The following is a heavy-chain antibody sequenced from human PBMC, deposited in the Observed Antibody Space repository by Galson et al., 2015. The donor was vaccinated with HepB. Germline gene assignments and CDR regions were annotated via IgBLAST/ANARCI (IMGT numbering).Heavy chain of an antibody. V-gene: IGHV1-3*01. Sequence: SVKASCKASGYTFTSYAMHWVRQAPGQRLEWMGWINAGNGNTKYSQKFQGRVTITRDTPASTAYMELSSLRSEDTAVYYCARVVSSRLWGIYGMDVWGQGTTVTVSS. CDR2: INAGNGNT. D-gene: IGHD3-16*01. CDR3: ARVVSSRLWGIYGMDV. J-gene: IGHJ6*02. CDR1: GYTFTSYA.